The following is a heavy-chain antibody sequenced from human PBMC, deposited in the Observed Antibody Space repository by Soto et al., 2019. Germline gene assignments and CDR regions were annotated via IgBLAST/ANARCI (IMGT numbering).Heavy chain of an antibody. CDR1: GGSISSGDYY. V-gene: IGHV4-30-4*01. CDR3: ARGYCSGGSCDALTN. D-gene: IGHD2-15*01. J-gene: IGHJ4*02. Sequence: SETLSLTCTVSGGSISSGDYYWSWIRQPPGKGLEWIGYIYYSGSTYYNPSLKSRVTISVDTSKNQFSLKLSSVTAADTAVYYCARGYCSGGSCDALTNWGQGTLVTVSS. CDR2: IYYSGST.